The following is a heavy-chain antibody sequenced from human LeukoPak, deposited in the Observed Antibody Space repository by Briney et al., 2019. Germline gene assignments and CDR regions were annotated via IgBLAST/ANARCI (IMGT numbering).Heavy chain of an antibody. D-gene: IGHD3-22*01. V-gene: IGHV1-2*02. CDR3: ARDSAYYDSSGYYYWGDVHFDS. CDR2: INPNSGGT. CDR1: GYTFTGYY. J-gene: IGHJ4*02. Sequence: VASVKVSCKASGYTFTGYYMHWVRQAPGQGLEWRGWINPNSGGTNYAQKFQGRVTMTRDTSISTAYMELSRLRSDDTAVYYCARDSAYYDSSGYYYWGDVHFDSWGQGTLVTVSS.